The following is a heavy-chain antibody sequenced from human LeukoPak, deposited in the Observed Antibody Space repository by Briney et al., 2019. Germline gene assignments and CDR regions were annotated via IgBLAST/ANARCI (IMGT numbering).Heavy chain of an antibody. J-gene: IGHJ5*02. CDR3: ARYITMVRGGSWFDP. V-gene: IGHV1-8*01. D-gene: IGHD3-10*01. Sequence: ASVKVSCKASGYTFTNSDIDWVRQAAGQGLEWMGWMNPDSGNTGYARNFQGRVTMTRNTSISTAYMELSSLRSEDTAVYYCARYITMVRGGSWFDPWGQGTLVTVSS. CDR1: GYTFTNSD. CDR2: MNPDSGNT.